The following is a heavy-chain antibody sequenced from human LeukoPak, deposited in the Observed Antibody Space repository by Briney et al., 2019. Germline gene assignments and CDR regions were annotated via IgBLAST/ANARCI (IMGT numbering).Heavy chain of an antibody. CDR1: GFTFDDYT. D-gene: IGHD3-16*02. J-gene: IGHJ4*02. Sequence: GGSLRLSCAASGFTFDDYTMHWVRQAPGKGLEWVSLISWDGGSTYYADSVKGRFTISRDNSKNSLYLQMNSLRNEDTALYYCAKELRLGELSLYRGGGIDYWGQGTLVTVSS. V-gene: IGHV3-43*01. CDR2: ISWDGGST. CDR3: AKELRLGELSLYRGGGIDY.